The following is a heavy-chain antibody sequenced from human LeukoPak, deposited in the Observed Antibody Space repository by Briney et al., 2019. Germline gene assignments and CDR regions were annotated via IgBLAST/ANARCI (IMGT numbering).Heavy chain of an antibody. V-gene: IGHV4-39*01. CDR2: IYYSGST. D-gene: IGHD1-26*01. CDR1: GGSISSSIYF. Sequence: SETLSLTCTVSGGSISSSIYFWGWIRQPPGKGLEWIGSIYYSGSTYYNPSLKSRVTISVDTSKNQFSLKLSSVTAADTAVYYCAKYVRLGARGYYFDYWGQGTLVSVSS. CDR3: AKYVRLGARGYYFDY. J-gene: IGHJ4*02.